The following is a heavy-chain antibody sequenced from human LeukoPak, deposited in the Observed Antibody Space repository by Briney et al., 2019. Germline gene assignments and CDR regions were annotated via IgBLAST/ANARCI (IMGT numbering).Heavy chain of an antibody. J-gene: IGHJ4*02. Sequence: PGGSLRLSCAASGFTFDDYAMPWVRQAPGKGLEWVSGISWNSGSIGYADSVKGRFTISRDNAKNSLYLQMNSLRAEDTALYYCAKAHDFWSGYSLYFELDYWGQGTLVTVSS. CDR2: ISWNSGSI. CDR1: GFTFDDYA. CDR3: AKAHDFWSGYSLYFELDY. V-gene: IGHV3-9*01. D-gene: IGHD3-3*01.